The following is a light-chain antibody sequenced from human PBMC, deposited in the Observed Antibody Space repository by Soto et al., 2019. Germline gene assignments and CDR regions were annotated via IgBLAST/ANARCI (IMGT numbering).Light chain of an antibody. CDR2: GAS. V-gene: IGKV3D-15*01. J-gene: IGKJ1*01. CDR3: QQYNNWPLT. CDR1: QSVSSN. Sequence: EIVLTQSPGTLSLSPGERATLSCRASQSVSSNYLAWYQQKPGQAPRLLIYGASSRATGIPDRFSGSGSGTEFTLTISSLQSEDFAVYYCQQYNNWPLTFGQGTKVDIK.